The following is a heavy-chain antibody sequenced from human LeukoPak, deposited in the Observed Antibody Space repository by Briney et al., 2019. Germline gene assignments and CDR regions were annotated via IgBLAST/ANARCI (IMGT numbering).Heavy chain of an antibody. D-gene: IGHD2-2*01. J-gene: IGHJ4*02. CDR2: IRSSGSTI. CDR3: ARDQRYCSSSSCPWEPFDY. V-gene: IGHV3-48*03. Sequence: PGRSLRLSCAASGFTFSSYEMNWVRQAPGKGLEWVSHIRSSGSTIYYADSVKGRFTISRDNAQKSLYLQMNSLRAEDTAVYYCARDQRYCSSSSCPWEPFDYWGQGTLVSVSS. CDR1: GFTFSSYE.